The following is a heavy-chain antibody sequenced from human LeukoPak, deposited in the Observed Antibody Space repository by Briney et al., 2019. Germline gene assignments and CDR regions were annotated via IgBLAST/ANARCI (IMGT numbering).Heavy chain of an antibody. CDR3: ARVDRYDFHFDY. CDR1: GFTFRNYA. D-gene: IGHD1-1*01. Sequence: GGSLRLSCAASGFTFRNYAMTWVRQAPGKGLEWVSSISGTNSYIDYAASVKGRFTISRDNAKNSLYLQMTSLRAEDTAVYYCARVDRYDFHFDYWGQGTLVTASS. CDR2: ISGTNSYI. J-gene: IGHJ4*02. V-gene: IGHV3-21*01.